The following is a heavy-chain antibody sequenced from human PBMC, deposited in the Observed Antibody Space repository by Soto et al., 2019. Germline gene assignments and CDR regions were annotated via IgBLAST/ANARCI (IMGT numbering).Heavy chain of an antibody. CDR3: ARDSWVVAARGTDYYYYGMDV. D-gene: IGHD2-15*01. V-gene: IGHV1-69*13. Sequence: VKVSCKASGGNFSSYAISWVRQAPRQGLEWMGGSIPIFGTANYAQKFQGRVTITADESTRTTYMELSSLRSEDTAVYYCARDSWVVAARGTDYYYYGMDVWGQGTTVTVSS. CDR1: GGNFSSYA. CDR2: SIPIFGTA. J-gene: IGHJ6*02.